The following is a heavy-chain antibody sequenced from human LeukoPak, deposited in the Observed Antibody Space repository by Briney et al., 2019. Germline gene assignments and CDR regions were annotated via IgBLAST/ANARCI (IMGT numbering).Heavy chain of an antibody. CDR1: GFTFSSYE. CDR3: ARQHEDPANTYYFDY. J-gene: IGHJ4*02. D-gene: IGHD2-15*01. CDR2: ISSGGNTI. Sequence: GGSLRLSCAASGFTFSSYEMNWVRQAPGKGLEWVSYISSGGNTIYYADSVKGRFTISRDNAKNSLYLQMNSLRAEDTAVYYCARQHEDPANTYYFDYWGQGTLVTVSS. V-gene: IGHV3-48*03.